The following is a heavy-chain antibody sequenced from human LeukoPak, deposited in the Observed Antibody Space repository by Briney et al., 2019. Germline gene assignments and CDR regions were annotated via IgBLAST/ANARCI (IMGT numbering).Heavy chain of an antibody. Sequence: GESLRLSCAASGFTFSSYGMHWVGQAPGKGLEWVAVIWYDGSNKYYADSVKGRFTISRDNSKNTLYLQMNSLRAEDTAVYYCARFQGEVRGYFDYWGQGTLVTVSS. CDR3: ARFQGEVRGYFDY. CDR2: IWYDGSNK. V-gene: IGHV3-33*01. CDR1: GFTFSSYG. D-gene: IGHD3-10*01. J-gene: IGHJ4*02.